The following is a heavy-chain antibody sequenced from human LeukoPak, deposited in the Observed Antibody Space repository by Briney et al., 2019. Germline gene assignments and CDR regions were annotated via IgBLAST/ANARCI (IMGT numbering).Heavy chain of an antibody. D-gene: IGHD3-10*01. CDR1: GFTFSTHS. V-gene: IGHV3-30-3*01. Sequence: GGSLRLSCAASGFTFSTHSMHWVRRAPGKGLEWVAIISYDGGIKYYADSVKGRFTIARDNSKNTLYLQMNSLRIEGTAVYYCARGVEGRGSYHNYAMDVWGQGPRSPSP. J-gene: IGHJ6*02. CDR2: ISYDGGIK. CDR3: ARGVEGRGSYHNYAMDV.